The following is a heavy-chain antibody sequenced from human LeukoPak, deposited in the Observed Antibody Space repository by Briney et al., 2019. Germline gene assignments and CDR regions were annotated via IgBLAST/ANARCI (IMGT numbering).Heavy chain of an antibody. CDR2: INPSGSST. CDR1: GYTFTDYY. Sequence: ASVKVSCKASGYTFTDYYMHWVRQAPGQGLEWMGLINPSGSSTIYAQKFQGRVTMTRDMSTSTDYMELSSLRSEDTAVYYCARAVGWYGNWFDPWGQGTLVTVSS. J-gene: IGHJ5*02. V-gene: IGHV1-46*01. D-gene: IGHD6-19*01. CDR3: ARAVGWYGNWFDP.